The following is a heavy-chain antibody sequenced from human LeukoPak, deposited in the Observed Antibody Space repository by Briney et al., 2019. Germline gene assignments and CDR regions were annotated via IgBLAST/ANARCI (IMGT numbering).Heavy chain of an antibody. J-gene: IGHJ6*03. CDR3: ASEKYNWHDGGAFDG. CDR2: IKGGRGEI. CDR1: GSSFSNYS. V-gene: IGHV3-21*01. D-gene: IGHD1-1*01. Sequence: GGSLRLSCKYSGSSFSNYSMNWVRQAPGKGLEWVSCIKGGRGEIYYADSVKGRFTISRDNAKNSLYMEMNSLRVEDTAVYYCASEKYNWHDGGAFDGLGKGTTVTVSS.